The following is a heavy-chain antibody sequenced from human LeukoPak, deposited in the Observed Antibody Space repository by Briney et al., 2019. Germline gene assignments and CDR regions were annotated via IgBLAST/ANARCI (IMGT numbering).Heavy chain of an antibody. V-gene: IGHV3-20*04. CDR2: INWNGGST. Sequence: GGSLRLSCAASGFTFDDYGMSWVRQAPGKGLEWVSGINWNGGSTGYADSAKGRFTISRDNAKNSLYLQMNSLRAEDTAVYYCARDSPYYYYGMDVWGQGTTVTVSS. J-gene: IGHJ6*02. CDR3: ARDSPYYYYGMDV. CDR1: GFTFDDYG.